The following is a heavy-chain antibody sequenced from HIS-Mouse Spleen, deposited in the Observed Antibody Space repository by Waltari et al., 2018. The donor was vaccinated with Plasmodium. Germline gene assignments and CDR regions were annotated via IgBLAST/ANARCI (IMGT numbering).Heavy chain of an antibody. J-gene: IGHJ4*02. CDR1: GGSISGYY. Sequence: QVQLQQWGAGLLKPSETLSLTCAVYGGSISGYYWSWIRPPPGKGLEWIGEINHSGSTNYNPSLKSRVTISVDTSKNQFSLKLSSVTAADTAVYYCARAYYDFWSGYRFDYWGQGTLVTVSS. V-gene: IGHV4-34*01. CDR2: INHSGST. D-gene: IGHD3-3*01. CDR3: ARAYYDFWSGYRFDY.